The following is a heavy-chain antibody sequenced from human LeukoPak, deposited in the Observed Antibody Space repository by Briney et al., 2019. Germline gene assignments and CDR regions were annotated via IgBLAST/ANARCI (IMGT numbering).Heavy chain of an antibody. CDR1: GFTFSSYG. Sequence: PGGSLRLSCAAPGFTFSSYGMHWVRQAPGKGLEWVAVIWYDGSNKYYADSVKGRFTISRDNSKNTLYLQMNSLRAEDTAVYYCARARGYSGPYYYYYMDVWGKGTTVTVSS. V-gene: IGHV3-33*01. D-gene: IGHD5-12*01. CDR2: IWYDGSNK. CDR3: ARARGYSGPYYYYYMDV. J-gene: IGHJ6*03.